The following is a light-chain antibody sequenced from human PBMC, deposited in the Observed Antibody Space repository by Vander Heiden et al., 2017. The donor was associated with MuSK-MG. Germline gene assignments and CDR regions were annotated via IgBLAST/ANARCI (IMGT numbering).Light chain of an antibody. CDR3: QQDDSMPYT. CDR1: QTILDRSNNKNS. CDR2: WAS. Sequence: DIVMTQSPDSLAVSLGERATLNCTSSQTILDRSNNKNSLAWFRQDPGQPPRLLINWASTRGAGVPDRISGSGSGTGFTLTIDSLQVEDVAVYYCQQDDSMPYTFGRGTKLEIK. J-gene: IGKJ2*01. V-gene: IGKV4-1*01.